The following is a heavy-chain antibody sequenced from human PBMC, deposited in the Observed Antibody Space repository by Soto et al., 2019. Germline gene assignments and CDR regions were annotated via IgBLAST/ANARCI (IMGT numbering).Heavy chain of an antibody. V-gene: IGHV1-69*13. Sequence: SVKVSYKASSGTFSSYAISWVRQAPVQGLEWMGGIIPIFGTANYAQKFQGRVTITADESTSTAYMELSSLRSEDTAVYYCARVDSLQAGIDYWGQGTLVTVSS. CDR3: ARVDSLQAGIDY. D-gene: IGHD3-10*01. J-gene: IGHJ4*02. CDR1: SGTFSSYA. CDR2: IIPIFGTA.